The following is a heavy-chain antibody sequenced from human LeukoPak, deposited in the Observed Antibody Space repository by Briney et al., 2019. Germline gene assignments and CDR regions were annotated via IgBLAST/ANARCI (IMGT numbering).Heavy chain of an antibody. J-gene: IGHJ4*02. V-gene: IGHV3-53*01. CDR2: IYPGGAI. CDR3: AKGDTTWELPHDY. Sequence: GDSLRLSCAASGFTVTSNYMSWVRQAPGKGLQWVSVIYPGGAIYYADSVKGRFIISRDNSKNTLSLQMNSLRAEDTAVYYCAKGDTTWELPHDYWGQGTLVTVSS. CDR1: GFTVTSNY. D-gene: IGHD1-26*01.